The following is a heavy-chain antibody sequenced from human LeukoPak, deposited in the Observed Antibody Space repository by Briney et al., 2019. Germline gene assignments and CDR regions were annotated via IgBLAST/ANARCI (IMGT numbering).Heavy chain of an antibody. D-gene: IGHD2-15*01. Sequence: GGSLRLSCAVSEFTFSTCSMNWVRQAPGKGLEWVSSISSSSSYIYYADSVKGRSTISRDNAKNSLYLQMNSLRAEDTAVYYCASASDIDYWGQGTLVTVSS. J-gene: IGHJ4*02. CDR3: ASASDIDY. V-gene: IGHV3-21*01. CDR2: ISSSSSYI. CDR1: EFTFSTCS.